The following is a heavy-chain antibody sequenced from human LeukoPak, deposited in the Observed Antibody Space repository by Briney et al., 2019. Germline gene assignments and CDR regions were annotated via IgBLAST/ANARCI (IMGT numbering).Heavy chain of an antibody. CDR2: IYHSGST. CDR3: ARRLVVVPAAITANPNWFDP. V-gene: IGHV4-38-2*02. Sequence: PSETLSLTCTVSGYSISSGYYWGWIRQPPGKGLERIGTIYHSGSTYYNPSLKSRVTISVDTSKNQFSLKLSSVTAADTAVYYCARRLVVVPAAITANPNWFDPWGQGTLVTVSS. D-gene: IGHD2-2*02. J-gene: IGHJ5*02. CDR1: GYSISSGYY.